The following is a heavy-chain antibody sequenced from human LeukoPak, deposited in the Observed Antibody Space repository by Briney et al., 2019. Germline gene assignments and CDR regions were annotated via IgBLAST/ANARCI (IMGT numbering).Heavy chain of an antibody. CDR3: AKDLVTYYYYYGMDV. CDR1: GFTFSSYA. D-gene: IGHD2-21*01. Sequence: GPSLRLSCAASGFTFSSYAMSWVPQAPWKRLKSVSAISSSGGSPYYADPVKARFTISRDNSKNTLYLQMNSLRAEDTAVYYCAKDLVTYYYYYGMDVWAQGPTVTVSS. V-gene: IGHV3-23*01. J-gene: IGHJ6*01. CDR2: ISSSGGSP.